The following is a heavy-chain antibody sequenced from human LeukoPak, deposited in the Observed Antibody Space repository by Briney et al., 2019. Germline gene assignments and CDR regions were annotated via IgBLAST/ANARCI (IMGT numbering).Heavy chain of an antibody. CDR2: IYPADSNT. J-gene: IGHJ2*01. CDR3: ARPLYSGYDLGGYFDL. D-gene: IGHD5-12*01. Sequence: GESLKISCKGSGYSFTTYWIGWLRQMPGKDLEWMGIIYPADSNTRYSPSFQGQVTISADKSISTAYLQWSSLKASDTAMYYCARPLYSGYDLGGYFDLWGRGTQVTVSS. CDR1: GYSFTTYW. V-gene: IGHV5-51*01.